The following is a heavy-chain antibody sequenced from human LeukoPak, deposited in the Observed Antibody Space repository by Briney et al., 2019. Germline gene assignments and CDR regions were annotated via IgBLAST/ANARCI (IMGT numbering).Heavy chain of an antibody. J-gene: IGHJ6*03. CDR1: GYTFTSYY. Sequence: ASVKVSCKASGYTFTSYYMHWVRQAPGQGLEWMGIINPSGGSTSYAQKFQGRATMTRDMSTSTVYMELSSLRSEDTAVYYYARDAITIFGVVIIGVGYYMDVWGKGTTVTVSS. V-gene: IGHV1-46*01. CDR2: INPSGGST. D-gene: IGHD3-3*01. CDR3: ARDAITIFGVVIIGVGYYMDV.